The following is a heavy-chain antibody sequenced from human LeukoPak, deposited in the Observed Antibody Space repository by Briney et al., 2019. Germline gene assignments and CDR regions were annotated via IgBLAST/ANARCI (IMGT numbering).Heavy chain of an antibody. D-gene: IGHD3-3*01. CDR2: ISAYNGNT. Sequence: GASVKVSCKASGYTFTSYGIRWVRQAPGQGLEWMGWISAYNGNTNYAQKLQGRVNMTTDTPTSTAYMELRSLRSDDTAVYYCARDGPFWSGPSTRYYFDYWGQGTLVTVSS. CDR1: GYTFTSYG. J-gene: IGHJ4*02. V-gene: IGHV1-18*01. CDR3: ARDGPFWSGPSTRYYFDY.